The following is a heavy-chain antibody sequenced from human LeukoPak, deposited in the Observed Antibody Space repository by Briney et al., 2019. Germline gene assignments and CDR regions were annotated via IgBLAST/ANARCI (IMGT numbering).Heavy chain of an antibody. CDR3: AKDNSVYDFWSGYSYYFDY. V-gene: IGHV3-9*01. CDR2: ISWNSGSI. Sequence: GGSLRLSCAASGFTFDDCAMPWVRQAPGKGLEWVSGISWNSGSIGYADSVKGRFTISRDNAKNSLYLQMNSLRAEDTALYYCAKDNSVYDFWSGYSYYFDYWGQGTLVTVSS. CDR1: GFTFDDCA. D-gene: IGHD3-3*01. J-gene: IGHJ4*02.